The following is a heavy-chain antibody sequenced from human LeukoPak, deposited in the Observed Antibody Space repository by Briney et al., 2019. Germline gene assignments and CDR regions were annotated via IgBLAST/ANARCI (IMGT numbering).Heavy chain of an antibody. CDR2: IIPIFGTA. D-gene: IGHD3-3*01. Sequence: GSSVKVSCKASGGTFSSYAISWVRQAPGQGLEWMGRIIPIFGTANYAQKLQGRVTITTDESTSTAYMELSSLRSEDTAVYYCARVRGVNYDFWSGYHTGVRSYWFDPWGQGTLVTVSS. J-gene: IGHJ5*02. V-gene: IGHV1-69*05. CDR3: ARVRGVNYDFWSGYHTGVRSYWFDP. CDR1: GGTFSSYA.